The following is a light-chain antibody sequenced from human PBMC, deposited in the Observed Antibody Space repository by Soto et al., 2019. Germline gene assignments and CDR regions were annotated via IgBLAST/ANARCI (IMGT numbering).Light chain of an antibody. CDR1: SSDVGGYNY. V-gene: IGLV2-14*01. CDR2: EVS. Sequence: QSVLTQPASVSGSPGQSITISCTGTSSDVGGYNYVSWYQQHPGKAPKLMIYEVSNRPLGVSNRFSGSKSGNTASLTISGLQAEDEADYYCTSYTSSSTPDVFGTGTKLTVL. J-gene: IGLJ1*01. CDR3: TSYTSSSTPDV.